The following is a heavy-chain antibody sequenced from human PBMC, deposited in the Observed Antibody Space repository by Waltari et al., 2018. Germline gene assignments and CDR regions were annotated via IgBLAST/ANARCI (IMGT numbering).Heavy chain of an antibody. J-gene: IGHJ5*02. CDR1: GGTFSSYA. CDR2: IIPIFGTA. D-gene: IGHD6-6*01. Sequence: QVQLVQSGAEVKKPGSSVKVSCKASGGTFSSYAISWVRQAPGQGLEWMGGIIPIFGTANYAQKFQGRVTITADKATSTAYMELSSLRSEDTAVYYCAGSTQLVPQFIWFDPWGQGTLVTVSS. V-gene: IGHV1-69*14. CDR3: AGSTQLVPQFIWFDP.